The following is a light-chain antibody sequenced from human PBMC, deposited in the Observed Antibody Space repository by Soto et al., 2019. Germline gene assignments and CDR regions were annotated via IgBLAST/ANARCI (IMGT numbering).Light chain of an antibody. CDR1: QGISNY. CDR3: QKYNSAPRGVT. J-gene: IGKJ4*01. V-gene: IGKV1-27*01. CDR2: AAS. Sequence: DIQMTQSPSSLSASVGDRVTITCRASQGISNYLAWYQQKPGKVPKLLIYAASTLQSGVPSRFSGSGSGTDFTLTISSLQPEDVATYYCQKYNSAPRGVTFGGGTKVEIK.